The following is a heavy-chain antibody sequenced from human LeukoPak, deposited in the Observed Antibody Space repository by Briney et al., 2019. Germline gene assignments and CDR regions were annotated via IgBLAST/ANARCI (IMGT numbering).Heavy chain of an antibody. CDR3: ARDGYCSSTSCWADYGMDV. V-gene: IGHV1-2*06. J-gene: IGHJ6*02. CDR1: GYTFTGYY. Sequence: ASVKVSCKASGYTFTGYYMHWVRQAPGQGLEWMGRINPNSGGTNYAQKFQGRVTMTRDTSISTAYMELSRLRSDDTAVYYCARDGYCSSTSCWADYGMDVWGQGTTVTVSS. CDR2: INPNSGGT. D-gene: IGHD2-2*03.